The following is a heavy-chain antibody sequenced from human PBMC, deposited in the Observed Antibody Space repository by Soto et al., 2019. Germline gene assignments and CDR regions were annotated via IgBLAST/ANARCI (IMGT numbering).Heavy chain of an antibody. CDR2: IDPGNSYT. D-gene: IGHD2-2*01. Sequence: PGESLKISCKGSGYTFTTYWITWVRQTPGKGLEWMGRIDPGNSYTSYNPSFQGHVTLSADMSISTAYLQWSGLKASDTAMYYCARHPGLGPMPFDYWGQGTLVTVSS. CDR1: GYTFTTYW. CDR3: ARHPGLGPMPFDY. J-gene: IGHJ4*02. V-gene: IGHV5-10-1*01.